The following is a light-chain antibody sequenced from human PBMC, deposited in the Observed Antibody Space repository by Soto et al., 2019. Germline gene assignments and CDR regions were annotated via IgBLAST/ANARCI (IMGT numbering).Light chain of an antibody. Sequence: DIQMTQSPSSLSASVGDRVIITCRASQGIDNNLNWYQQTPGKAPKLLIHTTSRLQSGVPSRFSVSGSGTDFTLTISNLQPEDLATYYCQQSYSTLLSFGGGTKVEIK. J-gene: IGKJ4*01. CDR2: TTS. CDR1: QGIDNN. CDR3: QQSYSTLLS. V-gene: IGKV1-39*01.